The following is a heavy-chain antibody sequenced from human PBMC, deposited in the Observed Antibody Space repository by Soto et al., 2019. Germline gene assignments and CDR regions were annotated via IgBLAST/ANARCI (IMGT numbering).Heavy chain of an antibody. V-gene: IGHV4-4*02. D-gene: IGHD3-16*02. CDR2: IHDNGGV. J-gene: IGHJ4*02. CDR3: ARIWSAFGGAIPDTD. Sequence: QVQLQESGPRLVKPSGTLSLTCIVSGGSISSNNWWSWFRQPPGKGLEWIGEIHDNGGVNNNPSLESPITIAVDKTKNQFSLNMRTVTAADTAVYFCARIWSAFGGAIPDTDWGQGTLVTVSS. CDR1: GGSISSNNW.